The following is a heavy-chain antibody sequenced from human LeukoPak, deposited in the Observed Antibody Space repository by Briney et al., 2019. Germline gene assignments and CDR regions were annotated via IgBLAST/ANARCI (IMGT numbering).Heavy chain of an antibody. D-gene: IGHD5-12*01. V-gene: IGHV1-69*01. CDR1: GGTFSSYA. CDR2: IIPIFGTA. Sequence: SVKVSCKASGGTFSSYAISWVRQAPGQGLEWMGGIIPIFGTANYAQKFQGRVTITADESTSTAYMELSSLRSEDTAVYYCARGYSGYDYLFDYWGQGTLVTVSS. J-gene: IGHJ4*02. CDR3: ARGYSGYDYLFDY.